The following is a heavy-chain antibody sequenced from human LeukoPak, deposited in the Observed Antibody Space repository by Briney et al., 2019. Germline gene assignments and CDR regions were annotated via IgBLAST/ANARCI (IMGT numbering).Heavy chain of an antibody. D-gene: IGHD5-12*01. V-gene: IGHV1-46*01. J-gene: IGHJ4*02. CDR3: ARGGYSGYDPVYFDY. CDR1: GYTFTSYY. Sequence: GASVKVSCKASGYTFTSYYMHWVRQAPGQGLEWMGIINPSGGSTSYAQKFQGRVTMTRDMSTSTVYMGLGSLRSEDTAVYYCARGGYSGYDPVYFDYWGQGTLVTVSS. CDR2: INPSGGST.